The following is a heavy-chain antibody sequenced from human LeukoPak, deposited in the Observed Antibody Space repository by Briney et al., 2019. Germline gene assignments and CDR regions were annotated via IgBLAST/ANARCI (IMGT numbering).Heavy chain of an antibody. CDR3: ARVRGSGWINY. CDR1: GGSFSGYY. Sequence: PLETLSLTCAVYGGSFSGYYWSWIRQPPGKGLEWIGEINHSGSTNYNPSLKSRVTISVDTSKNQFSLKLSSVTAADTAVYYCARVRGSGWINYWGQGTLVTVSS. J-gene: IGHJ4*02. CDR2: INHSGST. V-gene: IGHV4-34*01. D-gene: IGHD6-19*01.